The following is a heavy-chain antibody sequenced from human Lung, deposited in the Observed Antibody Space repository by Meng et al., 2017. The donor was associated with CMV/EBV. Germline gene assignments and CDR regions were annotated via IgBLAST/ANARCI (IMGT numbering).Heavy chain of an antibody. J-gene: IGHJ6*02. CDR3: ARDWNVVVPAATYYYYGMDV. CDR2: ISYDGSNK. D-gene: IGHD2-2*01. CDR1: GFTFSSYA. Sequence: GGSLRLXCAASGFTFSSYAMHWVRQAPGKGLEWVAVISYDGSNKYYADSVKGRFTIARDNSKNTLYLQMNSLRAEDTAVYYRARDWNVVVPAATYYYYGMDVWXQGTXVTVSS. V-gene: IGHV3-30-3*01.